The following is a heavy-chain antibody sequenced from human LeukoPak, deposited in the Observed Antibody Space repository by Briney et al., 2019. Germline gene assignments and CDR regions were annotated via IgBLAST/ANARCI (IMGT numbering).Heavy chain of an antibody. V-gene: IGHV4-39*07. CDR2: IYYSGST. CDR1: GFTFSSYS. J-gene: IGHJ4*02. CDR3: ASSGYYGSGSYYH. D-gene: IGHD3-10*01. Sequence: PGGSLRLSCAASGFTFSSYSMNWVRQAPGKGLEWIGSIYYSGSTYYNPSLKSRVTISVDRSKNQFSLKLSSVTAADTAVYYCASSGYYGSGSYYHWGQGTLVTVSS.